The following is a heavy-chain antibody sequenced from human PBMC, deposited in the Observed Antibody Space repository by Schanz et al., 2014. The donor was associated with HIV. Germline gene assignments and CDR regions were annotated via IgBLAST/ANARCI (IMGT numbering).Heavy chain of an antibody. Sequence: QVHLVQSGAEGKKSGASVKVSCKASGYSFSSYGLSWVRQAPGQGLEWMGWISVYHNKTNYAQKLQGRVTMTTDTSTSTAYMELRSLRSDDTAVYYCARDSPVAAGPLDYWGQGTLVTVS. D-gene: IGHD6-6*01. CDR2: ISVYHNKT. CDR1: GYSFSSYG. J-gene: IGHJ4*02. V-gene: IGHV1-18*01. CDR3: ARDSPVAAGPLDY.